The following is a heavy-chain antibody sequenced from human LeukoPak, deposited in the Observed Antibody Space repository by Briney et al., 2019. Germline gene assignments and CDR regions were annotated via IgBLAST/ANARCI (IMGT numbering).Heavy chain of an antibody. J-gene: IGHJ3*01. CDR2: ISYDGRNN. CDR3: AKLGYSSGWYDFQIDAFDF. V-gene: IGHV3-30-3*02. CDR1: GFTFSTYT. Sequence: GGSLRLSCAASGFTFSTYTLHWVRQAPGKGLEWVAVISYDGRNNYYADSVKGRFTISRDNSKNTLYLQMNSLRAEDTAVYYCAKLGYSSGWYDFQIDAFDFWGQGTMVTVSS. D-gene: IGHD6-19*01.